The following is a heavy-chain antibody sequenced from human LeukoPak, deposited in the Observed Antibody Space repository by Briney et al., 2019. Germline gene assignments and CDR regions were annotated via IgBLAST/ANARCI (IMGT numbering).Heavy chain of an antibody. D-gene: IGHD3-3*01. Sequence: PGGSLRVSCAASGFTFGSYGMHWVRQAPGKGLEWVAVIWYDGSNKYYADSVKGRFTISRDNAKNSLYLQMNSLRAEDTAVYYCARAQGKNYDFWSGYRGIFDYWGQGTLVTVSS. V-gene: IGHV3-33*01. J-gene: IGHJ4*02. CDR2: IWYDGSNK. CDR3: ARAQGKNYDFWSGYRGIFDY. CDR1: GFTFGSYG.